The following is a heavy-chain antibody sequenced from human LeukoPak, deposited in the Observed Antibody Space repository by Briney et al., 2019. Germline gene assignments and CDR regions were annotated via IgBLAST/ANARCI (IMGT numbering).Heavy chain of an antibody. CDR2: IYHSGTI. Sequence: SETLSLACTVSGFSISNDYYWTWLRQPPGKGLEWIGGIYHSGTIYYNPSLKSRVSISVDTSKTQFSLELSSVTAADTAVYYCARGKAYSGSYYGIFDYWGQGTLVTVSS. CDR1: GFSISNDYY. D-gene: IGHD1-26*01. J-gene: IGHJ4*02. V-gene: IGHV4-38-2*02. CDR3: ARGKAYSGSYYGIFDY.